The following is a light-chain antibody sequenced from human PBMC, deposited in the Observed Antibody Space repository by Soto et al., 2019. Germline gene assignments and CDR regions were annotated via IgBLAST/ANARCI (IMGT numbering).Light chain of an antibody. CDR1: QSVLYSSNNKNY. CDR2: WAS. V-gene: IGKV4-1*01. CDR3: QQYYKTPLT. J-gene: IGKJ4*01. Sequence: DIVMTQSPDSLAVSLCERATINCKSSQSVLYSSNNKNYLAWYQQRPGQPPKLLLYWASTRESGVPDRFSGSGSGTDFILTISSLQAEDVAVYFCQQYYKTPLTFGGGTKVEIK.